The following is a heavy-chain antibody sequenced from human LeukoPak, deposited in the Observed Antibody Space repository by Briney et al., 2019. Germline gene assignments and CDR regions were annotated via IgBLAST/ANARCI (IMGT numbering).Heavy chain of an antibody. CDR1: GGSFSGYY. CDR3: ARDWHSSSWYRWGHRGQPNDY. Sequence: SETLSLTCAVYGGSFSGYYWSWIRQPPGKGLEWIGEINHSGSTNYNPSLKSRVTISVDTSKNQFSLKLSSVTAADTAVYYCARDWHSSSWYRWGHRGQPNDYWGQGTLVTVSS. J-gene: IGHJ4*02. V-gene: IGHV4-34*01. D-gene: IGHD6-13*01. CDR2: INHSGST.